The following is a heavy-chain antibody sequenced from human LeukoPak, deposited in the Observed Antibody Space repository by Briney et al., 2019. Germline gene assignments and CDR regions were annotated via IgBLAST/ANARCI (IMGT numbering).Heavy chain of an antibody. CDR3: AREGAYCSSTSCHIQNWFDP. CDR2: ISAYNGNT. V-gene: IGHV1-18*01. CDR1: GYTFTSYA. D-gene: IGHD2-2*01. J-gene: IGHJ5*02. Sequence: ASVKVSCKASGYTFTSYAFRWVRQAPGQGLEWMGWISAYNGNTNYAQKLQGRVTMTTDTSTSTAYMELRSLRSDDTAVYHCAREGAYCSSTSCHIQNWFDPWGQGTLVTVSS.